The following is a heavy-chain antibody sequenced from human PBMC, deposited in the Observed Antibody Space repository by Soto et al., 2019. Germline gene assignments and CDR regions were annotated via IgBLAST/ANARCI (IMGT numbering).Heavy chain of an antibody. Sequence: SVKVSCKASGFTFTGSAVQWVRQARGQRLEWIGWIVVGSGNTNYAQKFQERVTITRDMSTSTAYMELSSLRSEDTAVYYCAAAPGAYYYDSSGYYRGRRAFDYWGQGTLVTVSS. V-gene: IGHV1-58*01. J-gene: IGHJ4*02. CDR2: IVVGSGNT. CDR3: AAAPGAYYYDSSGYYRGRRAFDY. CDR1: GFTFTGSA. D-gene: IGHD3-22*01.